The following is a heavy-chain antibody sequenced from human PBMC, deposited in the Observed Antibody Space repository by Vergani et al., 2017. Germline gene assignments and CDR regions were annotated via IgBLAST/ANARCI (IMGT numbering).Heavy chain of an antibody. CDR3: AKDHATFSRYYYYGMDV. D-gene: IGHD5-12*01. J-gene: IGHJ6*02. Sequence: EVQLLESGGGLVQPGGSLRLSCAASGFTFSSYAMSWVRQAPGKGLEWVSAISGSGGSTYYADSVKGRFTISRDNSKNTLYLQMNSLRAEDTAVYYCAKDHATFSRYYYYGMDVWGQGTMVTVSS. V-gene: IGHV3-23*01. CDR2: ISGSGGST. CDR1: GFTFSSYA.